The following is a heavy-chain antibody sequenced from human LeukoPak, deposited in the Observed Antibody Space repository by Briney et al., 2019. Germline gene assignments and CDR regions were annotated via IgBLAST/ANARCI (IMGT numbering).Heavy chain of an antibody. Sequence: SETLSLTCTVSGGSISSGGYYWSWIRQHPGKGLEWIGYIYYSGSTNYNPSLKSRVTMSVDTSKNLFALKLSSVTAADTAVYYCARQGVATAIDYWGQGTLVTVSS. D-gene: IGHD2-21*02. CDR3: ARQGVATAIDY. J-gene: IGHJ4*02. CDR2: IYYSGST. V-gene: IGHV4-61*08. CDR1: GGSISSGGYY.